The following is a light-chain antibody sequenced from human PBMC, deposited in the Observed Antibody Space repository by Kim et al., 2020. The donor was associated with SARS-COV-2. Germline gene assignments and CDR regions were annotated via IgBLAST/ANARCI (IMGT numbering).Light chain of an antibody. CDR1: QSIDTW. CDR2: KAA. J-gene: IGKJ4*01. Sequence: DIQMTQSPSTLSASLGDSVTITCRASQSIDTWVTWHQQKPGKAPTLLIYKAATLESGVPSRFSGSGSGTYFTLTNSSLQPDDFATYYCQHYTSYPLTFGGGTKVDSK. V-gene: IGKV1-5*03. CDR3: QHYTSYPLT.